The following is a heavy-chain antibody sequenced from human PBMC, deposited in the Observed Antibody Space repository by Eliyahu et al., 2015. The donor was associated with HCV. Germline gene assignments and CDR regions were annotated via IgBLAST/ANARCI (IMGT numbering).Heavy chain of an antibody. CDR3: AAVRIAVAGTSS. D-gene: IGHD6-19*01. CDR1: GFTFTSSA. CDR2: IVVGSGNT. Sequence: QMQLVQSGPEVKKPGTSVKVSCKASGFTFTSSAVQWVRQARGQRLEWIGWIVVGSGNTNYAQKFQERVTITRDMSTSTAYMELSSLRSEDTAVYYCAAVRIAVAGTSSWGQGTLVTVSS. J-gene: IGHJ5*02. V-gene: IGHV1-58*01.